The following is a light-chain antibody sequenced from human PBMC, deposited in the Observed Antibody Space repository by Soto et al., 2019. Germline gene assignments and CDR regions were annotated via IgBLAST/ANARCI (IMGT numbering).Light chain of an antibody. Sequence: QPALTQPASVSGSPRQSISLSCTGTSSDVGGYKYVSWYQQHPGKAPKLIIYDVSDRPSGISNRFSGSKSGNKASLTISGLQAEDEADYYCSSYTSSSTLFGTGTRSPS. CDR2: DVS. V-gene: IGLV2-14*01. CDR3: SSYTSSSTL. CDR1: SSDVGGYKY. J-gene: IGLJ1*01.